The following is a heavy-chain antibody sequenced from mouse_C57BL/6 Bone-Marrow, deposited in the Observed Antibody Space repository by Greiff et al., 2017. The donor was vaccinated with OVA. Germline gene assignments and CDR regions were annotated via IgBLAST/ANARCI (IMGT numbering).Heavy chain of an antibody. J-gene: IGHJ4*01. V-gene: IGHV1-64*01. D-gene: IGHD1-1*01. CDR2: IHPNSGST. CDR1: GYTFTSYW. CDR3: ARHYCSSLYAMDY. Sequence: VQLQQPGAELVKPGASVKLSCKASGYTFTSYWMHWVKQRPGQGLEWIGMIHPNSGSTNYNEKFKSKATLTVDKSSSTAYMQLSSLTSEDSAFYYCARHYCSSLYAMDYWGQGTSVTVSS.